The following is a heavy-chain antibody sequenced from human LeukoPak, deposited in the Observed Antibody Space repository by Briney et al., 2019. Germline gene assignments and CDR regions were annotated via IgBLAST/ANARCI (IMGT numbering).Heavy chain of an antibody. CDR3: ARVHSYDSSGYYDY. CDR2: IYTSGST. Sequence: SETLSLTCTVSGGSISSYYWSWIRQPAGKGLEWIGRIYTSGSTNYNPSLKSRVTMSVDTSKNQFSLKLSSVTAADTAVYYCARVHSYDSSGYYDYWGQGTLVTVSS. D-gene: IGHD3-22*01. CDR1: GGSISSYY. J-gene: IGHJ4*02. V-gene: IGHV4-4*07.